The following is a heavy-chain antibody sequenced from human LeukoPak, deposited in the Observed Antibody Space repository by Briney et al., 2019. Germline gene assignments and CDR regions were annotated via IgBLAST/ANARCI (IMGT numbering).Heavy chain of an antibody. J-gene: IGHJ4*02. D-gene: IGHD3-3*01. V-gene: IGHV1-8*01. CDR3: AKETDLMRFLEWLSSAARGFFDY. Sequence: ASVKVSCKASGYTFTSYDINWVRQATGQGLEWVGWMNPNSGNTGYAQKFQGRVTMTRNTSISTAYMELSSLRSEDTAVYYCAKETDLMRFLEWLSSAARGFFDYWGQGTLVTVSS. CDR2: MNPNSGNT. CDR1: GYTFTSYD.